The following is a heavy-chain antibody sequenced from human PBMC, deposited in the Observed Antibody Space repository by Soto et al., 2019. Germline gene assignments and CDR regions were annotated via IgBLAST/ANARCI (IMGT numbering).Heavy chain of an antibody. CDR2: INPSGGST. D-gene: IGHD3-22*01. J-gene: IGHJ4*02. Sequence: ASVEVSCKASGYTFTSYYIHWVRQAPGEGLEWMGIINPSGGSTSYAQKFQGRVTMTRDTSTSTVYMELSSLRSEDTAVYYCARVAGTYYYDSSGYCFDYWGQGTLVTVSS. V-gene: IGHV1-46*01. CDR3: ARVAGTYYYDSSGYCFDY. CDR1: GYTFTSYY.